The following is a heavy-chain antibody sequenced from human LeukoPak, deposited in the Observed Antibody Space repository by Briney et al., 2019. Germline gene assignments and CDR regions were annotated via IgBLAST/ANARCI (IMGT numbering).Heavy chain of an antibody. D-gene: IGHD4-17*01. V-gene: IGHV3-30*02. CDR2: VRYDGSDN. CDR3: AKGAGYGDLGYFYYMDV. Sequence: PGGSLRLSCAASGFTFSTYGMHWVREARGKGVEGGAFVRYDGSDNYYVYSVKGRFTISRDNSRNTLYLQMNSLRAEDTAVYYCAKGAGYGDLGYFYYMDVWGKGTTVTVSS. CDR1: GFTFSTYG. J-gene: IGHJ6*03.